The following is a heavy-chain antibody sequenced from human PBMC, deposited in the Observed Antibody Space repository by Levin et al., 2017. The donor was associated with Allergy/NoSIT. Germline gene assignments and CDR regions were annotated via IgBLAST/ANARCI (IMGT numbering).Heavy chain of an antibody. D-gene: IGHD6-13*01. CDR3: ASLTRSSSWCN. CDR2: IKQDGSDK. CDR1: GFTFSNYW. Sequence: PGGSLRLSCAASGFTFSNYWMSWVRQAPGKGLEWVANIKQDGSDKQYVDSVKGRFIISRDNAKNSLFLQMNSLRDEDAALYYCASLTRSSSWCNWGQGTLVTVSS. J-gene: IGHJ4*02. V-gene: IGHV3-7*01.